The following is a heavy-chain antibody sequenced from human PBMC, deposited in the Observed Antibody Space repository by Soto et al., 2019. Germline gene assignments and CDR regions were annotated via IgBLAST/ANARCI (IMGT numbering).Heavy chain of an antibody. D-gene: IGHD2-8*01. Sequence: EVQLVESGGGLVKPGGSLRLSCAASGFTLSSYTMSWVRQSPGKGLEWVSSMSSTYIYYADSVKGRFTISSDNAKNPLDLQMNRLRAEDTGVNYCARDQNGGYCPWVQGTLVSVSS. CDR3: ARDQNGGYCP. CDR1: GFTLSSYT. V-gene: IGHV3-21*01. J-gene: IGHJ5*02. CDR2: MSSTYI.